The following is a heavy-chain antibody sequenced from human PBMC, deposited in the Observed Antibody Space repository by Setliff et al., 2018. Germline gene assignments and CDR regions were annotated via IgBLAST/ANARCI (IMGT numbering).Heavy chain of an antibody. D-gene: IGHD2-8*01. J-gene: IGHJ4*02. CDR3: LRLVRYCTKIACQATSGGEV. V-gene: IGHV1-18*01. Sequence: GASVKVSCKASGYTLSNSILSWVRQAPGQGLEWVGWISAYNGKTYFAQKFQDRITLTTDTSTNTGYLELRGLRSDDTAVYYCLRLVRYCTKIACQATSGGEVWGLGTLVTVSS. CDR1: GYTLSNSI. CDR2: ISAYNGKT.